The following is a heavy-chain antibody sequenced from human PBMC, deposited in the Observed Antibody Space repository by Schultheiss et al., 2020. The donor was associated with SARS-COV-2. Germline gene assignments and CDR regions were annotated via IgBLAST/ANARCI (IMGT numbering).Heavy chain of an antibody. CDR1: GYSFTSYW. CDR2: IYPGDSDT. V-gene: IGHV5-51*01. D-gene: IGHD1-14*01. Sequence: GESLKISCKGSGYSFTSYWIGWVRQMPGKGLEWMGIIYPGDSDTRYSPSFQGQVTISADKSISTAYLQWSSLKASDTAMYFCASYFRRPSDAFDIWGQGTTVTVSS. J-gene: IGHJ3*02. CDR3: ASYFRRPSDAFDI.